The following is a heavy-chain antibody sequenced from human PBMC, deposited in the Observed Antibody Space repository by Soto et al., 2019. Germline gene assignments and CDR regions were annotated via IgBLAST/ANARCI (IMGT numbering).Heavy chain of an antibody. J-gene: IGHJ6*02. CDR3: ARDSGQGIAARHTRIYYYYYGMDV. CDR1: GGSISSSSYY. V-gene: IGHV4-39*07. CDR2: IYYSGST. D-gene: IGHD6-6*01. Sequence: SETLSLTCTVSGGSISSSSYYWGWIRQPPGKGLEWIGSIYYSGSTYYNPSLKSRVTISVDTSKNQFSLKLSSVTAADTAVYYCARDSGQGIAARHTRIYYYYYGMDVWGQGATVTVSS.